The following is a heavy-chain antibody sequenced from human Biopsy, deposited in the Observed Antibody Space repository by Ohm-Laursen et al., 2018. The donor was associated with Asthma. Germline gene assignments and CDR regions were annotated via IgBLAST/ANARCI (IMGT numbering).Heavy chain of an antibody. CDR3: ARTFHFWSPYHAEHYQL. V-gene: IGHV3-11*04. CDR1: GFSFSDYY. Sequence: SLRLSCAASGFSFSDYYMTWMRQAPGKGLEWVYSISSSGSTKYPAESVQGRFTISRDNAKNSLYLQMNSLRAEDTAVYYCARTFHFWSPYHAEHYQLWGQGTLVTVPS. J-gene: IGHJ1*01. D-gene: IGHD3-3*02. CDR2: ISSSGSTK.